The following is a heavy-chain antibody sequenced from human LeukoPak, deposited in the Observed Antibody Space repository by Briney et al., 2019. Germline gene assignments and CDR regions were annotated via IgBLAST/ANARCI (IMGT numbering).Heavy chain of an antibody. Sequence: PGESLKISCKGSEYNFTTYWIGWVRQMPGKGLEWMGIISPGDSDTRYSPSFQGRVTISVDTSISSAFLQWSSLEASDTAMYYCARHGQIYRGDAFDIWGQGTLVTVSS. CDR1: EYNFTTYW. J-gene: IGHJ3*02. D-gene: IGHD5/OR15-5a*01. CDR3: ARHGQIYRGDAFDI. V-gene: IGHV5-51*01. CDR2: ISPGDSDT.